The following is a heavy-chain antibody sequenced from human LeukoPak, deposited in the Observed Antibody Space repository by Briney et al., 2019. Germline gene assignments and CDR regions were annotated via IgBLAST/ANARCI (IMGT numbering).Heavy chain of an antibody. Sequence: GGSLRLSCAASGFTFRSYTMNWARQAPGKGLEWVSAISGGSDSTYFADFVKGRFTISRDNVKSSLYLQMNSLRAEDTALYYCAIWSANLNYWGQGTLVTVSS. CDR3: AIWSANLNY. V-gene: IGHV3-23*01. CDR2: ISGGSDST. CDR1: GFTFRSYT. D-gene: IGHD3-16*01. J-gene: IGHJ4*02.